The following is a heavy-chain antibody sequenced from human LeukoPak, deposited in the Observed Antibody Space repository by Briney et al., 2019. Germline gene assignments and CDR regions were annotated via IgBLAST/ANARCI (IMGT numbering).Heavy chain of an antibody. V-gene: IGHV3-73*01. J-gene: IGHJ4*02. CDR2: IRSKANSYAT. D-gene: IGHD1-7*01. Sequence: GGSLRLSCAASGFTFSGSAMHWVRQASGKGLEWVGRIRSKANSYATAYAASVKGRFTIFRDDSKNTAYLQMNSLKTEDTAVYYCTRLELYDYWGQGTLVTVSS. CDR3: TRLELYDY. CDR1: GFTFSGSA.